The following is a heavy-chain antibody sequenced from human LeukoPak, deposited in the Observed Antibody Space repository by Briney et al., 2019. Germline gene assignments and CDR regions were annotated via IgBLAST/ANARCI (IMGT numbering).Heavy chain of an antibody. CDR3: ARDGLPGSGIDY. CDR2: ISYDGSNK. J-gene: IGHJ4*02. Sequence: PGGSLRLSCAASGFTFSSYGMHWVRQAPGKGLEWVAVISYDGSNKYYADSVKGRFTISRDNSKNTLYLQMNSLRAEDTAVYYCARDGLPGSGIDYWGQGTLVTVSS. CDR1: GFTFSSYG. D-gene: IGHD6-19*01. V-gene: IGHV3-30*03.